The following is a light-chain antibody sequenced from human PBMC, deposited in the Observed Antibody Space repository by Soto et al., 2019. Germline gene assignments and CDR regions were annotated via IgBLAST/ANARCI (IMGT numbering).Light chain of an antibody. CDR2: GAS. CDR1: QTVSSH. CDR3: QHYNNWLYT. J-gene: IGKJ2*01. Sequence: VMSQSPATLSVSPGERATLSCRASQTVSSHLAWYQQKPGQAPRLLIYGASTRATDVPARFSGSGSGTAFPLTISSLQSEDFAVYYCQHYNNWLYTFGQGTKLEIK. V-gene: IGKV3-15*01.